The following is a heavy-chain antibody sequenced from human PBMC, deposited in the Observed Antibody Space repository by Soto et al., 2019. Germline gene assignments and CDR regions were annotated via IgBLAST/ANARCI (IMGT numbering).Heavy chain of an antibody. Sequence: SETLSLTCTVSDDSISRFYWSWVRQPAGKGLEWIGRIYSSGSTNYNPSLRSRVIMSLDTSKRQFSLKLKSVTAADTAVYYCARDSPDTGHDDNSQGDFDYWGQGTLVTVSS. CDR1: DDSISRFY. V-gene: IGHV4-4*07. D-gene: IGHD2-8*02. J-gene: IGHJ4*02. CDR3: ARDSPDTGHDDNSQGDFDY. CDR2: IYSSGST.